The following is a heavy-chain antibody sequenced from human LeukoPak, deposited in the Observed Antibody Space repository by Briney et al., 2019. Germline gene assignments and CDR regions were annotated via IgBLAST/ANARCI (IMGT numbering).Heavy chain of an antibody. CDR1: GFTFSSYG. D-gene: IGHD3-22*01. J-gene: IGHJ4*02. CDR3: AKVRARRITMIAYVYFDY. CDR2: IRYDGSNE. V-gene: IGHV3-30*02. Sequence: GGSLRLSCAASGFTFSSYGMHWVRQAPGKGLEWVAFIRYDGSNEYYADSVKGRFTISRDNSKNTLYLQMNSLRAEDTAVYYCAKVRARRITMIAYVYFDYWGQGTLVTVSS.